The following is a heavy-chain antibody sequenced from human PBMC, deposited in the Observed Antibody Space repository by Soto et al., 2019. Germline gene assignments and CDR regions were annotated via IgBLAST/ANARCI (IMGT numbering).Heavy chain of an antibody. CDR1: GFTFSSYA. V-gene: IGHV3-30-3*01. CDR3: AREFDINLVGRIAAADDRGKPLDP. CDR2: ISYDGSNK. D-gene: IGHD6-13*01. J-gene: IGHJ5*02. Sequence: QVQLVESGGGVVQPGRSLRLSCAASGFTFSSYAMHWVRQAPGKGLEWVAVISYDGSNKYYADSVKGRFTISRDNSTNTLDLQMNSLRAEDTAVYYCAREFDINLVGRIAAADDRGKPLDPWGQGTLVTVSS.